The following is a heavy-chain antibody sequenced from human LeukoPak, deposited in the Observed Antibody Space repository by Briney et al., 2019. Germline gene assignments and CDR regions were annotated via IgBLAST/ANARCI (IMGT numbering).Heavy chain of an antibody. D-gene: IGHD5-24*01. CDR3: ANLRTGMATIR. V-gene: IGHV4-34*01. CDR2: INHSGST. Sequence: PSETLSLTRAVYGGFFSGYYWSWLRQPPGKGLEWIGEINHSGSTNYNPSLKSRVTISVDTSKNQFSLKLSSVTAADTAVYYCANLRTGMATIRWGQGTLVTVSS. CDR1: GGFFSGYY. J-gene: IGHJ4*02.